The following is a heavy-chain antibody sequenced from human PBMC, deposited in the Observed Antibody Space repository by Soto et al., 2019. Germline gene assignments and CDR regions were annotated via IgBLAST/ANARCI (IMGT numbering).Heavy chain of an antibody. CDR3: ARRTAVTSFDY. J-gene: IGHJ4*02. Sequence: QLQLQESGPGLVKPSETLSLTCTVSGGSISSNSYYWGWIRQPPGKGLEWIGNIYYSGSTSYNPSLKSRVTISVDTSKNQFSLKLSSVIAADSAVYYCARRTAVTSFDYWGQGTLVTVSS. D-gene: IGHD4-17*01. CDR2: IYYSGST. CDR1: GGSISSNSYY. V-gene: IGHV4-39*01.